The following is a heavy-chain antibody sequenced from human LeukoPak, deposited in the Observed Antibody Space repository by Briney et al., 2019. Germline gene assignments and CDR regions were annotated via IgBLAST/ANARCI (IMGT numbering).Heavy chain of an antibody. V-gene: IGHV3-23*01. D-gene: IGHD2-21*01. J-gene: IGHJ1*01. CDR1: GFSFSSHG. CDR2: IIGGAGGT. CDR3: AKMVRCFQH. Sequence: GGTLRLSCAASGFSFSSHGMSWVRQAPGKGLEWVSGIIGGAGGTYYADSVKGRFTISRDNAKNTLYLQMNSLRAEDTAVYYCAKMVRCFQHWGQGTLVTVSS.